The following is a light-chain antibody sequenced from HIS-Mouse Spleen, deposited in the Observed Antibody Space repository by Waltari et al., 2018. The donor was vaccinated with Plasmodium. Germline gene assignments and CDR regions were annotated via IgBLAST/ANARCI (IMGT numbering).Light chain of an antibody. V-gene: IGKV3-15*01. J-gene: IGKJ3*01. Sequence: EIVITQSPPTLSVSPGERTTLSCRASQRVSSNLAWYQQKPGQAPRLLIYGASTRATGIPARFSGSGSGTEFTLTISSLQSEDFAVYYCQQYNNWPFTFGPGTKVDIK. CDR2: GAS. CDR1: QRVSSN. CDR3: QQYNNWPFT.